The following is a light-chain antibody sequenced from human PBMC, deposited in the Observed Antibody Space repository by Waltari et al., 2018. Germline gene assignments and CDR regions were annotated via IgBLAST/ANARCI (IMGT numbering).Light chain of an antibody. V-gene: IGLV1-47*01. CDR3: ATWDDSLRMV. CDR2: SNN. CDR1: SSNIGNHY. J-gene: IGLJ3*02. Sequence: QSVPSQPPSASGTPGQRATISCSGSSSNIGNHYVYWYQQLPGTAPKLLIYSNNQRPSGVPDRFSGSKSGTSASLAINGLRSEDEADYYCATWDDSLRMVFGGGTELTVL.